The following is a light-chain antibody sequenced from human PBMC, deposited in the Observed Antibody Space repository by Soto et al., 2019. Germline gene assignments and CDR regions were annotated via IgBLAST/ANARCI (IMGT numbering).Light chain of an antibody. CDR3: SSFTGSTTWV. V-gene: IGLV2-14*01. J-gene: IGLJ3*02. CDR2: EVS. Sequence: QSALTQPASVSGSPGQSITMFCTGTSNDVGGYNYVSWYQQHPGKAPKLIIYEVSNRPSGISNRFSGSKSANTASLTISGLQADDEAEYYCSSFTGSTTWVFGGGTKLIVL. CDR1: SNDVGGYNY.